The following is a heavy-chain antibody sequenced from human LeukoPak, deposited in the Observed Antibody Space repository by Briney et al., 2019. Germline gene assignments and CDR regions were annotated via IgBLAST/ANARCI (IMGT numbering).Heavy chain of an antibody. Sequence: SVKVSCKASGGTFSSYAISWVRQAPGQGLGWMGGIIPIFGTANYAQKFQGRVTITADESTSTAYMELSSLRSEDTAVYYCARGGVRYFDWLLPLRPLDYWGQGTLVTVSS. CDR2: IIPIFGTA. CDR1: GGTFSSYA. CDR3: ARGGVRYFDWLLPLRPLDY. J-gene: IGHJ4*02. V-gene: IGHV1-69*01. D-gene: IGHD3-9*01.